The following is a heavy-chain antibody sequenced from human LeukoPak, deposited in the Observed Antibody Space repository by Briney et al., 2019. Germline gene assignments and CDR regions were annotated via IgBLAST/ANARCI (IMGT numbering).Heavy chain of an antibody. CDR2: ISGSGGSI. J-gene: IGHJ4*02. Sequence: GGSLRLSCKASGFIFSNYAMSWVRQAPGKGLEWVSSISGSGGSIHYADSVKGRFTISRDKTKNTLYLQMNSLRAEDTAVYYCAKSSYYDASGYYREYYFDYWGQGTLVTVSS. V-gene: IGHV3-23*01. D-gene: IGHD3-22*01. CDR3: AKSSYYDASGYYREYYFDY. CDR1: GFIFSNYA.